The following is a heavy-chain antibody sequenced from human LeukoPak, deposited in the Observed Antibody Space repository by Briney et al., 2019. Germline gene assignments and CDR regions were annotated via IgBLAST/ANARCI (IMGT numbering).Heavy chain of an antibody. CDR2: IYHSGST. CDR1: GYSISSGYY. CDR3: ARGVYYYDSSGYYYGLYYFDY. J-gene: IGHJ4*02. D-gene: IGHD3-22*01. Sequence: SETLSLTCAVSGYSISSGYYWGWIRQPPGKGLERIGSIYHSGSTYYNPSLKSRVTISVDTSKNQFSLKLSSVTAADTAVYYCARGVYYYDSSGYYYGLYYFDYWGQGTLVTVSS. V-gene: IGHV4-38-2*01.